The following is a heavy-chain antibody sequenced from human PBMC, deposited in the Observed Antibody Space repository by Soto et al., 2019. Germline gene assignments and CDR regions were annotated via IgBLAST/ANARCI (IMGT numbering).Heavy chain of an antibody. J-gene: IGHJ2*01. CDR2: IYYSGST. V-gene: IGHV4-28*01. CDR1: GYSISSSNW. Sequence: QVQLQGSGPGLVKPSDTLSLTCAVSGYSISSSNWWGWIRQAPGKGLEWIGYIYYSGSTYYNPSLKSRVTMSVDTSTNQFSLKLSSVTAVDTAVYYCARKQAGNYWYFDLWGRGTLVTVSS. CDR3: ARKQAGNYWYFDL.